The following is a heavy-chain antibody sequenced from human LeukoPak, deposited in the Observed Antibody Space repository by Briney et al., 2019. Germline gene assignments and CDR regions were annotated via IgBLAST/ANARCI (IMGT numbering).Heavy chain of an antibody. CDR2: IKPNSGGT. D-gene: IGHD1-26*01. J-gene: IGHJ3*02. Sequence: ASVKVSCKASGYTFTAYYIHWVRQAPGQGLEWMGWIKPNSGGTNYAQKFQGRVTMTRDTSISTAYMELSSLRSDDTAVYYCARPSGGSLRDGFDIWDQGTMVTVSS. CDR1: GYTFTAYY. V-gene: IGHV1-2*02. CDR3: ARPSGGSLRDGFDI.